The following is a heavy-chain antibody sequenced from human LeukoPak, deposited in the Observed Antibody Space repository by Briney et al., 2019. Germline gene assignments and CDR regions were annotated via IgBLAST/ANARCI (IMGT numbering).Heavy chain of an antibody. D-gene: IGHD3-22*01. CDR2: IRSKANSYAR. CDR3: TTFGIVDDY. J-gene: IGHJ4*02. CDR1: GFTFSSYG. V-gene: IGHV3-73*01. Sequence: PGGSLRLSCAASGFTFSSYGMSWVRQASGRGLEWVGGIRSKANSYARVYAASVKGRFTISRDDSKNTAYLQMNSLKTEDTAIYYCTTFGIVDDYWGQGTLVTVSS.